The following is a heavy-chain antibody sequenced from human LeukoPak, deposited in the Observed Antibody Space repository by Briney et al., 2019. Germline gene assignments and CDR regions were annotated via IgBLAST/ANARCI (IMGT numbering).Heavy chain of an antibody. CDR3: AAYSGYYYAVDY. CDR1: GGSISSSSYY. Sequence: KPSETLSLTCTVSGGSISSSSYYWGWIRQPPGKGLEWIGSIYYSGSTYYNPSLKSRVTISVDTSKNQFSLKLSSVTAADTAVYYCAAYSGYYYAVDYWGQGTLVTVSS. V-gene: IGHV4-39*07. CDR2: IYYSGST. J-gene: IGHJ4*02. D-gene: IGHD3-22*01.